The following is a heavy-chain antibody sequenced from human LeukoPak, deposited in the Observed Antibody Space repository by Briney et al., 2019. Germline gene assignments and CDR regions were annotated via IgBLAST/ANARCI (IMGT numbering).Heavy chain of an antibody. CDR3: ARVKGYYGSGSYYYYYYMDV. Sequence: SETLSLTCTVSGGSISSYYWSWIRQPPGKGLEWIWYIYYSGSTNYNPSLKSRVTISVDTSKNQFSLKLSSVTAADTAVYYCARVKGYYGSGSYYYYYYMDVWGKGTTVTVSS. CDR1: GGSISSYY. CDR2: IYYSGST. D-gene: IGHD3-10*01. J-gene: IGHJ6*03. V-gene: IGHV4-59*01.